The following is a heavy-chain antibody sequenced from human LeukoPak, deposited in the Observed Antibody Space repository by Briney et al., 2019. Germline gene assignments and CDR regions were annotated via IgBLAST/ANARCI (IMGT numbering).Heavy chain of an antibody. CDR3: ARGTDYYGTGSYSLKYYFDY. J-gene: IGHJ4*02. CDR1: GGSISSYY. Sequence: SETLSLACTVSGGSISSYYWSWIRQPPGKGLEWIGYIYYSGSTNYNPSLKSRVTISVDTSKNQFSLKLSSVTAADTAVYYCARGTDYYGTGSYSLKYYFDYWGQGTLVTVSS. V-gene: IGHV4-59*01. D-gene: IGHD3-10*01. CDR2: IYYSGST.